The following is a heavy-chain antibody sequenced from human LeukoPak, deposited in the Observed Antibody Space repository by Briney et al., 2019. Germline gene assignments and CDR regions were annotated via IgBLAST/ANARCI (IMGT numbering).Heavy chain of an antibody. V-gene: IGHV4-59*08. CDR3: AIAAAGLFDY. D-gene: IGHD6-13*01. Sequence: TTSETLSLTCTVSGGSISSYYWSWIRQPPGKGLEWIGYIYYSGSTNYNPSLKSRVTISVDTSKNQFSLKLSSVTAADTAVYYCAIAAAGLFDYWGQGTLVTVSS. CDR1: GGSISSYY. J-gene: IGHJ4*02. CDR2: IYYSGST.